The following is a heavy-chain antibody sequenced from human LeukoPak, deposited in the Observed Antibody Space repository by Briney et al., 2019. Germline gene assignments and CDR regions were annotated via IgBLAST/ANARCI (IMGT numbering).Heavy chain of an antibody. CDR3: AGGSGASWFDP. D-gene: IGHD2-8*02. CDR1: GGSISSGY. Sequence: SETLSLTCSVSGGSISSGYWSWIRQPPGKGLEWIAYIYNSGRSNYNPSLKSRVTISLDTSKNQFSLKLSSVTAADTAVYYCAGGSGASWFDPWDQGTLVTVSS. J-gene: IGHJ5*02. V-gene: IGHV4-59*01. CDR2: IYNSGRS.